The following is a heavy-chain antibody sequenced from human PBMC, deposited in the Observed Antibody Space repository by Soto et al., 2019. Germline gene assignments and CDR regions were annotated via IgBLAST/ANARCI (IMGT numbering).Heavy chain of an antibody. D-gene: IGHD1-1*01. Sequence: DVQQVESGGGLIQPGESLRLSCAAFGFTISGKKYVAWLRQAPGKGLELVSALYDLDGSFYAASVKGRFTTSSDSSKTTVYLQMNDLRPDDTAVYYCATWHEREHAYDVWGQGTTVTVSS. CDR2: LYDLDGS. J-gene: IGHJ3*01. CDR3: ATWHEREHAYDV. CDR1: GFTISGKKY. V-gene: IGHV3-53*01.